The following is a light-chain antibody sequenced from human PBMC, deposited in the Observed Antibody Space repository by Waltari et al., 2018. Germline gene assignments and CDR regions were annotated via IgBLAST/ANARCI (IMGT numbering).Light chain of an antibody. CDR3: QQSFKVPLS. CDR1: QNIDNF. CDR2: AAI. J-gene: IGKJ4*01. Sequence: DIQVTQSPSFLSASVGDRVTFTCRASQNIDNFFNWYQQKPGSAPRLLVYAAINLENGIPSRFSASRSGTEFTLTISSLQPEDFATYYCQQSFKVPLSFGGGTKVEIK. V-gene: IGKV1-39*01.